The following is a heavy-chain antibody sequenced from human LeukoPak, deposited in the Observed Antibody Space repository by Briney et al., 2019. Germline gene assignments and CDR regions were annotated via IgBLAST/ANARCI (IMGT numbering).Heavy chain of an antibody. CDR3: AKDLRGYSYGTFDY. J-gene: IGHJ4*01. Sequence: GRSLRLSCAASGFTFSSYAMHWVRQAPGKGLEWVAVISYDGSNKYYADSVKGRFTISRDNSKNTLYLQMNSLRAEGTAVYYCAKDLRGYSYGTFDYW. D-gene: IGHD5-18*01. V-gene: IGHV3-30-3*01. CDR1: GFTFSSYA. CDR2: ISYDGSNK.